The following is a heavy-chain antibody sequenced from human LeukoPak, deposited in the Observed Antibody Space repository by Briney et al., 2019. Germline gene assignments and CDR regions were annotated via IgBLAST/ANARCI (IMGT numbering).Heavy chain of an antibody. V-gene: IGHV1-69*13. D-gene: IGHD6-19*01. CDR2: IIPIFDTA. CDR1: GGTFSSYA. J-gene: IGHJ4*02. Sequence: ASVKVSCKASGGTFSSYAISWVRQAPGQGLEWMGGIIPIFDTANYAQKFQGRVTITADESTNTAYMELSSLRSEDTAVYYCARSAYSGGLFDYWGQGTRVTVSS. CDR3: ARSAYSGGLFDY.